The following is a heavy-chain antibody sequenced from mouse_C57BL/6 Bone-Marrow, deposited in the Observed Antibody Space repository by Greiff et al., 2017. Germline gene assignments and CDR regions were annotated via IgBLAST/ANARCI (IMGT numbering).Heavy chain of an antibody. CDR1: GFTFSDYG. CDR2: ISNLAYSI. J-gene: IGHJ2*01. V-gene: IGHV5-15*04. CDR3: GRRDYGSFDY. Sequence: EVKLVESGGGLVQPGGSLKLSCAASGFTFSDYGMAWVRQAPRKGPEWVAFISNLAYSIYYADTVTGRFTITRENAKNTHYQEMSMLRSENAAKYYCGRRDYGSFDYGGQGTTLTVSS. D-gene: IGHD1-1*01.